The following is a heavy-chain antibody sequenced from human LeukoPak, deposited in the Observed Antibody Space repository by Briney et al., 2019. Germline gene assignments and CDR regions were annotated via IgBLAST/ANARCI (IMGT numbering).Heavy chain of an antibody. D-gene: IGHD2-2*01. CDR3: ARSVPAAMSYYFDY. Sequence: SETLSLTCAVYGGSFSGYYWSWIRQPPGKGLEWIGEINHSGSTNYNPSLKSRVTISVDTSKNQFSLKLSSVTAADTAVYYCARSVPAAMSYYFDYWGQGTLVTVSS. J-gene: IGHJ4*02. CDR2: INHSGST. V-gene: IGHV4-34*01. CDR1: GGSFSGYY.